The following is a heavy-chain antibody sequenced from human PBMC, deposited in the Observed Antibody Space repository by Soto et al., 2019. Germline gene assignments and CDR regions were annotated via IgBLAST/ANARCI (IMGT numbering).Heavy chain of an antibody. CDR1: GFTFSSYA. CDR2: ISGSGGST. J-gene: IGHJ3*02. Sequence: EVQLLESGGGLVQPGGSLRLSCAASGFTFSSYAMSWVRQAPGKGLEWVSAISGSGGSTYYADSVKGRFTISRDNSKNTLYLQMNSLRAEDTAVYYCAKEIAWGLLLGDAFDIWGQGTMVTVSS. D-gene: IGHD3-22*01. V-gene: IGHV3-23*01. CDR3: AKEIAWGLLLGDAFDI.